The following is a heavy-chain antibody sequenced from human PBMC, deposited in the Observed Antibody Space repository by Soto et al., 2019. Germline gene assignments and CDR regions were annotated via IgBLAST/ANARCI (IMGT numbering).Heavy chain of an antibody. CDR1: GFPFSSYW. V-gene: IGHV3-74*01. D-gene: IGHD3-9*01. Sequence: EVQLVESGGDLVQRGGSLRLSCAASGFPFSSYWMHWVRHTPGKGLDWVARISGDGVTTYYADSVTGRFIVSRGNAKKTLSMQISGLRAEDTAVYYCAREYYGLLTGSYTDYWGQGTLVSVSS. J-gene: IGHJ4*02. CDR2: ISGDGVTT. CDR3: AREYYGLLTGSYTDY.